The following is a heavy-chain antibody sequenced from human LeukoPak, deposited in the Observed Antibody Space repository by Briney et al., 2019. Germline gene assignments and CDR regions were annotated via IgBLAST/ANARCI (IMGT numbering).Heavy chain of an antibody. CDR3: ARPGPGYSSSWFFDY. J-gene: IGHJ4*02. D-gene: IGHD6-13*01. V-gene: IGHV5-51*01. CDR1: GYIFTSYC. Sequence: GESLQISCKGSGYIFTSYCIGWVRQLPGKGLEWMGIIYPGDSETRYSPSFQGQVTISADKSISTAYLQWSSLKASDTAMYYCARPGPGYSSSWFFDYWGQGTLVTVSS. CDR2: IYPGDSET.